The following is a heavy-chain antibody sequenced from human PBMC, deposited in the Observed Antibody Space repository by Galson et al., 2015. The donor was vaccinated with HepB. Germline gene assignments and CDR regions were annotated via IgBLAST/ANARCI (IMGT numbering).Heavy chain of an antibody. CDR3: ARVAYGDYDY. V-gene: IGHV4-59*01. CDR1: GGSISSYY. D-gene: IGHD4-17*01. Sequence: ETLSLTCTVSGGSISSYYWSWIRQPPGKGLEWSGYIYYSGSTNYNPSLKSRVTISVDTSKNQFSLKLSSVTAADTAVYYCARVAYGDYDYWGQGTLVTVSS. J-gene: IGHJ4*02. CDR2: IYYSGST.